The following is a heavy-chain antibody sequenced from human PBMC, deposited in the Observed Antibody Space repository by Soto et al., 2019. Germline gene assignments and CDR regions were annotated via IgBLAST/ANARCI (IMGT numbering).Heavy chain of an antibody. D-gene: IGHD6-13*01. CDR1: GFTFSSYA. CDR2: ISYDGSNK. V-gene: IGHV3-30-3*01. Sequence: GGSLRLSCAASGFTFSSYAMHWVRQAPGKGLEWVAVISYDGSNKYYADSVKGRFTISRDNSKNTLYLQMNSLRAEDTAVYYCARDSSWYEDYYYGMDVWGQGTTVTAP. CDR3: ARDSSWYEDYYYGMDV. J-gene: IGHJ6*02.